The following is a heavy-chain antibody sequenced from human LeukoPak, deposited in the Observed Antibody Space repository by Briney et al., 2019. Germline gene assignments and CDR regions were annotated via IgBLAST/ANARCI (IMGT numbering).Heavy chain of an antibody. J-gene: IGHJ5*02. CDR2: ISYDGSNK. V-gene: IGHV3-30*04. D-gene: IGHD4-11*01. CDR1: GFTFSSYA. Sequence: GGSLRLSCAASGFTFSSYAMHWVRQAPGKGLEWVAVISYDGSNKYYADSVKGRFTISRDNSKNTLYLQMNSLRAEDTAVYYCAREDSNWFDPWGQGTLVTVSS. CDR3: AREDSNWFDP.